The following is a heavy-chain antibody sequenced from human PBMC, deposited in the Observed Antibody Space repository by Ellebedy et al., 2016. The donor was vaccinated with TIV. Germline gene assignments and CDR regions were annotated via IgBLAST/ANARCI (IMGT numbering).Heavy chain of an antibody. Sequence: GESLKISXAVSGFTFSNYAMSWVRQAPGKGLEWVSAITGIGTSTYYADSVKGRFTISRDNSKNTLSLQMNSLRADDTAIYYCAKPMGPGGRFDAFDIWGQGTLVTVSS. J-gene: IGHJ3*02. CDR2: ITGIGTST. CDR1: GFTFSNYA. V-gene: IGHV3-23*01. D-gene: IGHD3-16*01. CDR3: AKPMGPGGRFDAFDI.